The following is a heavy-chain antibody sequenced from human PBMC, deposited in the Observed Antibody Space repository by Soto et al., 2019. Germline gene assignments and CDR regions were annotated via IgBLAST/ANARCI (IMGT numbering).Heavy chain of an antibody. CDR3: AKDRRDSSGTCSRCFGMDV. V-gene: IGHV3-30*18. D-gene: IGHD3-22*01. J-gene: IGHJ6*02. Sequence: QVQLMESGGSVLQPGWSLRLSCAASGFTFSSYGMHWVRQAPGKGLEWVTIISNDGSIQYYGDSVKGRFTVSRDNSKNTLFLEMNSLTAEDTATYYCAKDRRDSSGTCSRCFGMDVWGQGTTVTVSS. CDR1: GFTFSSYG. CDR2: ISNDGSIQ.